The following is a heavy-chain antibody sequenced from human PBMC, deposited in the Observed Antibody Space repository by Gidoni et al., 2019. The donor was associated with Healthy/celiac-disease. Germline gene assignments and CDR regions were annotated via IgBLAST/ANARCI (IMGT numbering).Heavy chain of an antibody. J-gene: IGHJ5*02. Sequence: QVQLVPFGAEVKKPGASVKVSCMPSGYTFTGYYMHWVRQAPGQGLEWMGWINPSSGGTNYAQKFQGWVTMTRDTSISTAYMELSRLRSDDTAVYYCARCPNRLNWFDPWGQGTLVTVSS. V-gene: IGHV1-2*04. CDR3: ARCPNRLNWFDP. CDR1: GYTFTGYY. CDR2: INPSSGGT.